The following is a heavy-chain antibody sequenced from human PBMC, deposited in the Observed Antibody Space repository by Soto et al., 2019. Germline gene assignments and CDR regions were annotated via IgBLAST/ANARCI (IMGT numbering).Heavy chain of an antibody. V-gene: IGHV4-34*01. CDR1: GGSFSGYY. CDR3: ARGSDYVWGSYRSPFDY. J-gene: IGHJ4*02. D-gene: IGHD3-16*02. Sequence: SETLSLTCAVYGGSFSGYYWSWIRQPPGKGPEWIGEINHSGSTNYNPSLKSRVTISVDTSKNQFSLKLSSVTAADTAVYYCARGSDYVWGSYRSPFDYWGQGTLVTVSS. CDR2: INHSGST.